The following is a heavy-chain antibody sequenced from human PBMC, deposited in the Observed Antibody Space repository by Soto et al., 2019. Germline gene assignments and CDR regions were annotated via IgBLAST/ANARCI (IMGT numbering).Heavy chain of an antibody. D-gene: IGHD6-6*01. CDR1: GYTLTELS. J-gene: IGHJ6*02. V-gene: IGHV1-24*01. CDR2: FDPEDGET. CDR3: ATTDQSIAARRRPTFLFVPHYYYGMDV. Sequence: QVQLVQSGAEVKKPGASVKVSCKVSGYTLTELSMHWVRQAPGKGLEWMGGFDPEDGETIYAQKFQGRVTMTEDTSTDTAYMELSSLRSEDTAVYYCATTDQSIAARRRPTFLFVPHYYYGMDVWGQGTTVTVSS.